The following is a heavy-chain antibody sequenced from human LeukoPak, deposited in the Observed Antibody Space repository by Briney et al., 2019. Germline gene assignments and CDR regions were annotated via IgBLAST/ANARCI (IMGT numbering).Heavy chain of an antibody. J-gene: IGHJ4*02. CDR3: ARDRGYFDN. Sequence: GGSLRLSCAASGFTFSIYSMNWVRQAPGKGLEWLSSITSSSNYIYYANSVKGRFTISRDNVQNSLYLQMISLRAEDTAMYYCARDRGYFDNWGQGTLVSVSS. CDR2: ITSSSNYI. CDR1: GFTFSIYS. V-gene: IGHV3-21*01.